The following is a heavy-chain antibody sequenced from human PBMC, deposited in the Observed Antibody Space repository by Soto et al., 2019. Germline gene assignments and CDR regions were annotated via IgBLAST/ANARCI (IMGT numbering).Heavy chain of an antibody. CDR2: IYPGDSDT. V-gene: IGHV5-51*01. D-gene: IGHD6-19*01. J-gene: IGHJ4*02. Sequence: GESLKISCKGSGYSFTSYWIGWVRQMPGKGLEWMGIIYPGDSDTRYSPSFQGQVIISADKSISTAYLQWSSLKASDTAMYYCARQAAGIAVAGTVDYWGQGTLVTVSS. CDR1: GYSFTSYW. CDR3: ARQAAGIAVAGTVDY.